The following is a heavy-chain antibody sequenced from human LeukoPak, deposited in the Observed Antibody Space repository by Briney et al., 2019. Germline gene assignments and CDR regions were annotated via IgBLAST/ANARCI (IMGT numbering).Heavy chain of an antibody. CDR2: INHAGTA. J-gene: IGHJ4*02. V-gene: IGHV4-34*01. CDR1: GGSFTYYY. Sequence: SETLSLTCALYGGSFTYYYWAWIRQPPGKGLEWIGEINHAGTADYNPSLKSRVTISVDTSKNQFSLKLNSVTPADTAVYYCARLNLEYLYSSGPNDYWGQETLVTVSS. CDR3: ARLNLEYLYSSGPNDY. D-gene: IGHD3-10*01.